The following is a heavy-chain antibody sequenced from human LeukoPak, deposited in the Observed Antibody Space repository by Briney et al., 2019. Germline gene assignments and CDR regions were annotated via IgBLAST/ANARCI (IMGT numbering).Heavy chain of an antibody. CDR1: GGSISSGGYY. V-gene: IGHV4-31*03. CDR2: IYYSGST. CDR3: ARDRIAVAGTAFDY. Sequence: SETLSLTCTVSGGSISSGGYYWSWIRQHPGKGLEWIGYIYYSGSTYYNPSLKSRVTISVDTSKNQFSLKLSSVTAADTAVYYCARDRIAVAGTAFDYWGQGTLVTVSS. J-gene: IGHJ4*02. D-gene: IGHD6-19*01.